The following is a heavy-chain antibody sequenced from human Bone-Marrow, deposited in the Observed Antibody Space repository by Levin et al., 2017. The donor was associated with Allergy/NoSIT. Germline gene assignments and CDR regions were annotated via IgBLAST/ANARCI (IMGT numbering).Heavy chain of an antibody. CDR1: GFTFSDYY. CDR2: ISSSGSTI. V-gene: IGHV3-11*01. J-gene: IGHJ4*02. Sequence: GESLKISCAASGFTFSDYYMSWIRQAPGKGLEWVSYISSSGSTIYYADSVKGRFTISRDNAKNSLYLQMNSLRAEDTAVYYCAREKKYYYDSSGYYSGGSDYWGQGTLVTVSS. CDR3: AREKKYYYDSSGYYSGGSDY. D-gene: IGHD3-22*01.